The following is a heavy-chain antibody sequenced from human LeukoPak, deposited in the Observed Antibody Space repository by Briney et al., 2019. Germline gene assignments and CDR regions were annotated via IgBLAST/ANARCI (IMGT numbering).Heavy chain of an antibody. CDR2: TSSDLNVK. J-gene: IGHJ4*02. CDR1: GFTFRNYV. D-gene: IGHD2-15*01. Sequence: PGGSLRLSCAASGFTFRNYVIHWVRQAPGKGLEWVAVTSSDLNVKLYADSVKGRFTISRDNSRSTLYLQMNSLRAEDTAVYYCANGRYCSGGSCYSFGYWGQGTLVTVSS. V-gene: IGHV3-30-3*01. CDR3: ANGRYCSGGSCYSFGY.